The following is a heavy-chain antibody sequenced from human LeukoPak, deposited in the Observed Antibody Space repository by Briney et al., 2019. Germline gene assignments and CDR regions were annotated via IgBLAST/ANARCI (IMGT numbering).Heavy chain of an antibody. CDR3: ARVEGYGSGDYFDY. V-gene: IGHV1-69*01. CDR2: IIPIFGTA. CDR1: GGTFSSYA. D-gene: IGHD3-10*01. J-gene: IGHJ4*02. Sequence: SVKVSCKASGGTFSSYAISWVRQAAGQGLEWMGGIIPIFGTANYAQKFQGRVTITADESTSTAYMELSSLRSEDTAVYYCARVEGYGSGDYFDYWGQGTLVTVSS.